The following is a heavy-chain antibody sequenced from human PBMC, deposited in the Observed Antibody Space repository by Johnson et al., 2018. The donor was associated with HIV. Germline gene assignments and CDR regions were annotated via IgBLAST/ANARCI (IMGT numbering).Heavy chain of an antibody. D-gene: IGHD6-13*01. Sequence: QVQLVESGGGVVQPGRSLRLSCAASGFTFSSYAMHWVRQAPGKGLEWVAVISYDGSNKYYAAPVKGRFTLSRDDSKNTLYLQMNSLKTEDTAVYYCTTQQRADAFDIWGQGTMVTVSS. CDR2: ISYDGSNK. J-gene: IGHJ3*02. V-gene: IGHV3-30-3*01. CDR3: TTQQRADAFDI. CDR1: GFTFSSYA.